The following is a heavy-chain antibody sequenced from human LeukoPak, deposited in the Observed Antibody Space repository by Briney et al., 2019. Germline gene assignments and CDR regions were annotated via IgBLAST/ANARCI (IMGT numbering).Heavy chain of an antibody. Sequence: GGSLRLSCAASGFTFSSYAMHWVRQAPGKGLEWVAVISYDGSNKYYADSVKGRFTISRDNSKNTLYLQMNSLRAEDTAVYYCATSIANTAMAIDYWGQGTLVTVSS. J-gene: IGHJ4*02. CDR1: GFTFSSYA. V-gene: IGHV3-30*14. CDR3: ATSIANTAMAIDY. CDR2: ISYDGSNK. D-gene: IGHD5-18*01.